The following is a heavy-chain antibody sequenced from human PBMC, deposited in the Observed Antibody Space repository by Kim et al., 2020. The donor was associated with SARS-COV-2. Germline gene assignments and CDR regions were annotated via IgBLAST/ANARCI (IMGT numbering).Heavy chain of an antibody. D-gene: IGHD1-1*01. CDR2: INHSGST. CDR3: ARDRIFNWYTGWFDP. Sequence: SETLSLTCAVYGGSFRGYYWSWIRQPPGKGLEWIGEINHSGSTNYNPSLKSRVTISVDTSRNQLSLKVTSVTAADTAVYYCARDRIFNWYTGWFDPWGQGTLVTVSS. V-gene: IGHV4-34*01. J-gene: IGHJ5*02. CDR1: GGSFRGYY.